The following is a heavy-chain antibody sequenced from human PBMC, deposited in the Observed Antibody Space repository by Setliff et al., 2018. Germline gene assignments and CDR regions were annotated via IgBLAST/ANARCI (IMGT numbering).Heavy chain of an antibody. D-gene: IGHD3-22*01. CDR2: IYPGDPDT. V-gene: IGHV5-51*01. CDR1: GYSFTSYW. J-gene: IGHJ6*02. Sequence: GESLKLSCKGSGYSFTSYWIGWVRQMPGKGLEWMGIIYPGDPDTRYSPSFQGQVTISADKSISTAYLQWSSLKASDTAMYYCARYDSSGYHYYYGMDVWGQGTTVTVSS. CDR3: ARYDSSGYHYYYGMDV.